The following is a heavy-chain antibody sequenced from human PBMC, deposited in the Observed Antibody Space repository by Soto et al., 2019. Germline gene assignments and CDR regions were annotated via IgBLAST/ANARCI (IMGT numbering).Heavy chain of an antibody. D-gene: IGHD2-15*01. CDR2: IYYSGST. CDR1: GGSISSGGYY. Sequence: QVQLQESGPGLVKPSQTLSLTCTVSGGSISSGGYYWSWIRQHPGKGLEWIWYIYYSGSTYYNPSLKSRVTISVDTSKNQFSLKLSSVTAADTAVYYCARLIVVVVAAYVDVWDQGTTVTVSS. J-gene: IGHJ6*02. CDR3: ARLIVVVVAAYVDV. V-gene: IGHV4-31*03.